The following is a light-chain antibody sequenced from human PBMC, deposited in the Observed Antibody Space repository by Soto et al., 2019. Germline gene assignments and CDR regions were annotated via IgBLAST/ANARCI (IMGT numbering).Light chain of an antibody. CDR3: QQYGNSGIT. CDR2: GTS. J-gene: IGKJ5*01. Sequence: ELTQSPGTMSLSPGERATLSWGASQTLKSYSLAWYQQKAGQAPRLLIYGTSTRATGIPDRFSGGGSGTDFALTISRLEPEDFAVYYCQQYGNSGITFGQGTRLEIK. CDR1: QTLKSYS. V-gene: IGKV3-20*01.